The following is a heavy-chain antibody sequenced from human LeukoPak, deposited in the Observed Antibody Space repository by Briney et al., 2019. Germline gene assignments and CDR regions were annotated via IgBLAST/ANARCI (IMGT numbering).Heavy chain of an antibody. CDR1: GGSITSSSLY. CDR3: ARNASSLGAGAFDI. D-gene: IGHD2-2*01. V-gene: IGHV4-39*01. CDR2: VYYSGST. J-gene: IGHJ3*02. Sequence: SETLSLTCTVSGGSITSSSLYWDWIRQPPGKGLEWIGTVYYSGSTYYNPSLKSRVTISVDTSKNQFSLKLSSVTAADTAVYYCARNASSLGAGAFDIWGQGTMVTVSS.